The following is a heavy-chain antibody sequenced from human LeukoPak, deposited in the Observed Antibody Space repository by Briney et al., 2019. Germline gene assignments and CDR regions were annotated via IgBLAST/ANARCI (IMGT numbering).Heavy chain of an antibody. CDR2: IRYDGSNK. Sequence: GGSLRLSCAASGFTFSSYGMHWVRQAPGRGLEWVAFIRYDGSNKYYADSVKGRFTISRDNSKNTLYLQMNSLRAEDTAVYYCAKVVIPRQDAFDIWGQGTMVTVSS. J-gene: IGHJ3*02. CDR3: AKVVIPRQDAFDI. CDR1: GFTFSSYG. V-gene: IGHV3-30*02.